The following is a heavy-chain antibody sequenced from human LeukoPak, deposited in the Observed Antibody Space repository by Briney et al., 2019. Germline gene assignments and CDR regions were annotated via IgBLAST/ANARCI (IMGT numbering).Heavy chain of an antibody. CDR2: INEDGSEI. Sequence: GGSLRLSCAVSGFSFRSYWMSWIRQAPGKGLEWVANINEDGSEIYHVDSVKGRFTISRDNAKNSLFLQMNSLRAEDMAIYYCARDTDHGMFDYWGQGTLVTVSS. CDR3: ARDTDHGMFDY. V-gene: IGHV3-7*01. D-gene: IGHD1-26*01. J-gene: IGHJ4*02. CDR1: GFSFRSYW.